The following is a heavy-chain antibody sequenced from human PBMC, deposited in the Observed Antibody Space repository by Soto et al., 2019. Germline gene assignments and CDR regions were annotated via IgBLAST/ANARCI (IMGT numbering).Heavy chain of an antibody. J-gene: IGHJ4*02. V-gene: IGHV3-33*01. D-gene: IGHD2-21*02. Sequence: QVQLVESGGGVVQPGRSLRLSCAASGFTFSSYGIHWVRQAPGKGLEWVAFIWYDGSNKYYADSVKGRFTISRDNSRDTLYLQMHSLRAEDTAVYYCARDLVTGDFYFDYWGQGTLVTVSS. CDR1: GFTFSSYG. CDR2: IWYDGSNK. CDR3: ARDLVTGDFYFDY.